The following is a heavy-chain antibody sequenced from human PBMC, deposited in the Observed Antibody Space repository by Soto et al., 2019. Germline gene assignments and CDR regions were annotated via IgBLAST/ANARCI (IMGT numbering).Heavy chain of an antibody. CDR1: GFTFNSYG. CDR3: ARPLVAPVAGPYYYGMDV. V-gene: IGHV3-33*01. CDR2: IWYDGNTK. Sequence: GGSLRLSCTASGFTFNSYGFNWVRQAPGTGLEWVAVIWYDGNTKYYADSVKGRFTISRDNLRSTVYLQMNSLTAEATAVYYCARPLVAPVAGPYYYGMDVWGQGTTVTVSS. D-gene: IGHD6-19*01. J-gene: IGHJ6*02.